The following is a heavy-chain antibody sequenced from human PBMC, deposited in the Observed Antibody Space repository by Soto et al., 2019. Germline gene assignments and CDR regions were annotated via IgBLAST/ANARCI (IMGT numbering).Heavy chain of an antibody. V-gene: IGHV3-74*03. CDR2: LSSDGFGT. CDR3: ARDLGGPDY. D-gene: IGHD3-16*01. CDR1: GFTLSAYW. Sequence: PGGSLRLSCAASGFTLSAYWMHWVRRAPGRGLEWVSRLSSDGFGTAYADSVKGRFHISRDNARNTLFLQMNGLRAEDTAVYYCARDLGGPDYWGRGTLVTVSS. J-gene: IGHJ4*02.